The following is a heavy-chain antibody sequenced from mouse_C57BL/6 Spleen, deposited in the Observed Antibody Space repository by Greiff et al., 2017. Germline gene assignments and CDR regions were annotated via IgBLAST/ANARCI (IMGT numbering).Heavy chain of an antibody. CDR3: ARPLFYDSNYFAY. V-gene: IGHV1-9*01. Sequence: VQLQQSGAELMKPGASVKLSCKATGYTFTGYWIEWVKQRPGHGLEWIGEILPGSGSTNYNEKFQGKATFTADTSSNTAYMQLSSLTAEDSAIYYCARPLFYDSNYFAYWGQGTMVTVSA. CDR1: GYTFTGYW. J-gene: IGHJ3*01. D-gene: IGHD2-5*01. CDR2: ILPGSGST.